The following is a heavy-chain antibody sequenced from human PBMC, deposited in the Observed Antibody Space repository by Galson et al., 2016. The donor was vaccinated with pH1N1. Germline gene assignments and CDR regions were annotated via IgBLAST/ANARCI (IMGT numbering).Heavy chain of an antibody. J-gene: IGHJ4*02. D-gene: IGHD3-10*01. CDR1: GFAFDDFA. Sequence: SLRLSCAASGFAFDDFAMHWVRHVPGKGLEWVSGISWNSNSIGYADSVKGRFTISRDSAKKSLFLQMNSLRVEDTALYYCAKGAGRYYFGSGSFNYWCQGTQVTVSS. CDR2: ISWNSNSI. V-gene: IGHV3-9*01. CDR3: AKGAGRYYFGSGSFNY.